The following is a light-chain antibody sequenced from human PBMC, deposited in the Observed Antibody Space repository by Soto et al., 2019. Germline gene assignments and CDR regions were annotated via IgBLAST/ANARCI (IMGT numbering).Light chain of an antibody. V-gene: IGLV7-46*01. CDR1: TGAVTSGHY. Sequence: QAVVTQEPSLTVSPGGTVTLTCGSSTGAVTSGHYPYWFQQKPGQAPRTLIYDTSNKHSWTPARFSGSLLGGKATLTLSGAQPEDEADYYCLLSYRGAAEVFGGGTKVTVL. CDR3: LLSYRGAAEV. CDR2: DTS. J-gene: IGLJ2*01.